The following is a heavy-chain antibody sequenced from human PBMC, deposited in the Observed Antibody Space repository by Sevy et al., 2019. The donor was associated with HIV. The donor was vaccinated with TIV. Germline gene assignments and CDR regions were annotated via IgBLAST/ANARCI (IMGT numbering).Heavy chain of an antibody. J-gene: IGHJ6*02. V-gene: IGHV3-21*01. D-gene: IGHD5-12*01. Sequence: GGSLRLSCAASGFTFSSYSMNWVRQGPGKGLEWVSSISSSSNYIYYADSVKGRFTNSRANAKNSLSLQMNSLRAEDTAVYYCARDQKGQYSAYDGAGYYGMDVWGQGTTVTVSS. CDR1: GFTFSSYS. CDR3: ARDQKGQYSAYDGAGYYGMDV. CDR2: ISSSSNYI.